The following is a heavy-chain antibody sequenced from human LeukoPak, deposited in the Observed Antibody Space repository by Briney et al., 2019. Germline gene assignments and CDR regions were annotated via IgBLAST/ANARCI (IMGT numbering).Heavy chain of an antibody. CDR2: INHSGSP. CDR1: GGSFSGYY. V-gene: IGHV4-34*01. Sequence: SETLSLTCAVYGGSFSGYYLSWIRQPPGKGLEWVGEINHSGSPNYNVSLKSRVTISLDTSKKQFSLSLTSVAAADRAVYYCASRPVTHGAFDIWGQGAMVTVSS. CDR3: ASRPVTHGAFDI. J-gene: IGHJ3*02. D-gene: IGHD2-21*02.